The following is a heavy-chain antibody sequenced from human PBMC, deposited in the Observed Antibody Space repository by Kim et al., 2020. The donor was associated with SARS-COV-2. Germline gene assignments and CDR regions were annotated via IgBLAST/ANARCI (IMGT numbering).Heavy chain of an antibody. J-gene: IGHJ4*02. Sequence: SETLSLTCAVYGGSFSGYYWSWIRQPPGKGLEWIGEINHSGSTNYNPSLKSRVTISVDTSKNQFSLKLSSVTAADTAVYYCARGGGYCSGGSCRSHDYWGQGTLVTVSS. CDR3: ARGGGYCSGGSCRSHDY. CDR2: INHSGST. CDR1: GGSFSGYY. V-gene: IGHV4-34*01. D-gene: IGHD2-15*01.